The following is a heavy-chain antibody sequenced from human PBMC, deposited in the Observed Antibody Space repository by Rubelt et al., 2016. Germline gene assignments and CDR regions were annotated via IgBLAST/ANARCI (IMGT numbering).Heavy chain of an antibody. V-gene: IGHV4-34*10. CDR2: INHSGST. D-gene: IGHD3-3*01. CDR1: GGSFSDYY. CDR3: ARYYYDFWGGGGYCMDV. J-gene: IGHJ6*02. Sequence: QLQLQESGPGLVKPSETLSLTCAVYGGSFSDYYWSWIRQPPGKGLEWIGEINHSGSTNYNPSLKSRVTISVDTSKNQFSLKLSAVTAADTARDYCARYYYDFWGGGGYCMDVWGQGTTVTVSS.